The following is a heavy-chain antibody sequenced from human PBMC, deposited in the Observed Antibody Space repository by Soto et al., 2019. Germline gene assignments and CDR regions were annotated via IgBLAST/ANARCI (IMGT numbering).Heavy chain of an antibody. CDR3: ARERTYFGAY. Sequence: QVPLVQSGAEVKKPGASVKVYCKASGYTFTSYDINWVRQATGQGLEWMGWMNPNSGNTGYAQKFQGRVTMTRNTSISTAYMELSSLRSEDTVVSCFARERTYFGAYWGQGTLVTVSS. D-gene: IGHD2-21*01. V-gene: IGHV1-8*01. J-gene: IGHJ4*02. CDR1: GYTFTSYD. CDR2: MNPNSGNT.